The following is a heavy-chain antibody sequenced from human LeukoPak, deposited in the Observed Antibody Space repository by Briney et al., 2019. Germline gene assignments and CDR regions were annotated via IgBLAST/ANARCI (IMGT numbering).Heavy chain of an antibody. CDR3: AKDGGGGTYSFDY. CDR1: GFTLSANN. CDR2: LDHDGSQK. D-gene: IGHD3-16*01. V-gene: IGHV3-30*02. J-gene: IGHJ4*02. Sequence: GGPLRLSCAVSGFTLSANNMHWLRPAPGKRVEWLTFLDHDGSQKFYADSVKGRFTISRDNSKNALYLHINSLRPEDTAVYYCAKDGGGGTYSFDYWGQGSLVTVSS.